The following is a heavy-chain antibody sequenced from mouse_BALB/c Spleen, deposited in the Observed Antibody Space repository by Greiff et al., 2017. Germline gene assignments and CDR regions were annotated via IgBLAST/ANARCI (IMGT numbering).Heavy chain of an antibody. V-gene: IGHV3-2*02. CDR3: ARLYGKGDAMDY. D-gene: IGHD2-10*02. Sequence: EVQLLESGPGLVKPSQSLSLTCTVTGYSITSDYAWNWIRQFPGNKLEWMGYISYSGSTSYNPSLKSRISITRDTSKNQFFLQLNSVTTEDTATYYCARLYGKGDAMDYWGQGTSVTVSS. CDR1: GYSITSDYA. J-gene: IGHJ4*01. CDR2: ISYSGST.